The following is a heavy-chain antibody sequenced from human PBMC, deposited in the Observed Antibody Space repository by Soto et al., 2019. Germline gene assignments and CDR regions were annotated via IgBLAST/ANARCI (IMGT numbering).Heavy chain of an antibody. D-gene: IGHD2-15*01. V-gene: IGHV3-7*01. CDR3: ARERWFSPLHYYYLLDV. J-gene: IGHJ6*02. CDR2: IHPDGSEA. Sequence: PGGSLRLSCVVSGFTSHNFWVTWVRQAPGKGLEWVANIHPDGSEAYYVDSLKGRFTISRDNGKNSLYLQMNNLRVEDTAVYYCARERWFSPLHYYYLLDVWGQGTTVTVSS. CDR1: GFTSHNFW.